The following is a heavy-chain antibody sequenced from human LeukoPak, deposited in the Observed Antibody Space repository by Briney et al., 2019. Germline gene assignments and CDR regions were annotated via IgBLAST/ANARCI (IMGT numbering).Heavy chain of an antibody. CDR1: GYRFTSYC. D-gene: IGHD1-26*01. CDR2: IYPGDSGP. Sequence: GESLQISFKVSGYRFTSYCIGWGRPMPGKGLEWRGIIYPGDSGPTYSPSFQGQVTISVDKSINTAYLQWSSLQASDTAMYYCGMSGDRVPLQDDVFDVWGQGTMVTVST. CDR3: GMSGDRVPLQDDVFDV. V-gene: IGHV5-51*01. J-gene: IGHJ3*01.